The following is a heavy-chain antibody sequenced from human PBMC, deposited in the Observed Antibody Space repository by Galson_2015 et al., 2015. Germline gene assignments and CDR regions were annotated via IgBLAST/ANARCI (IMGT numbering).Heavy chain of an antibody. CDR2: ISSNGGST. D-gene: IGHD6-19*01. J-gene: IGHJ3*02. CDR1: GFTFSSYA. CDR3: ARGAVAGRSDAFDI. Sequence: SLRLSCAASGFTFSSYAMNWVRQAPGQGLEYVSAISSNGGSTYYADSVKGRFTISRDNSKNTLYLQMGSLRAEDMAVYYCARGAVAGRSDAFDIWGQGTMVTVSS. V-gene: IGHV3-64*02.